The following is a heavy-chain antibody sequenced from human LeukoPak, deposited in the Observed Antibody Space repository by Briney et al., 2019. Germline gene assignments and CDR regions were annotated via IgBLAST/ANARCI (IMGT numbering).Heavy chain of an antibody. J-gene: IGHJ5*02. CDR3: ARDNSVGDYAWWFDP. CDR2: MNPNSGNT. D-gene: IGHD1-26*01. Sequence: ASVKVSCKASGYTFTSYDINWVRQATGQGLEWMGWMNPNSGNTGYAQKFQGRVTMTRDLSTSTDYMELSSLRSDDTAVYFCARDNSVGDYAWWFDPWGQGTLVTVSS. V-gene: IGHV1-8*01. CDR1: GYTFTSYD.